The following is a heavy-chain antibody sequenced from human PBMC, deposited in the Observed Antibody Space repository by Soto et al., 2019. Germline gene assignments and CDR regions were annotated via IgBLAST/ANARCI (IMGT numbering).Heavy chain of an antibody. CDR2: FIFDWIST. V-gene: IGHV3-74*01. CDR1: GFTFSSYW. J-gene: IGHJ6*03. D-gene: IGHD3-10*01. CDR3: ASLTNHYYGSGLYWGDYYYYMDV. Sequence: GGSLRLSCAASGFTFSSYWMHWVRQAPGKGLVWVSRFIFDWISTSYADSVKVRFTISRDNPKNTLYLQMNSLRAEDTVVYYCASLTNHYYGSGLYWGDYYYYMDVWGKGTTVTVSS.